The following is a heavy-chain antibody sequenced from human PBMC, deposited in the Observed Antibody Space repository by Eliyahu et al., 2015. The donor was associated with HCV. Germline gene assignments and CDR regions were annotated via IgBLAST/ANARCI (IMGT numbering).Heavy chain of an antibody. CDR3: AKGGVRSGWYGGN. V-gene: IGHV3-23*01. CDR2: ISDSGGST. D-gene: IGHD6-19*01. Sequence: EVQLLESGGGLVQPGGSLRLSCAASGLXFSNYAMTLVPPGPGKGLGWVSTISDSGGSTYYADSVKGRFTISRDNSKNTLYLQMNTLRAEDTAVYYCAKGGVRSGWYGGNWGQGTLVTVSS. J-gene: IGHJ4*02. CDR1: GLXFSNYA.